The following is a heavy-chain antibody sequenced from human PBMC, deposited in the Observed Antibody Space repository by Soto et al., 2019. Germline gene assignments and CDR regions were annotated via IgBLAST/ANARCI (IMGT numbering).Heavy chain of an antibody. CDR1: GYTFTGYY. J-gene: IGHJ6*03. D-gene: IGHD3-10*01. Sequence: ASVKVSCKASGYTFTGYYMHWVRQAPGQGLEWMGWINPNSGGTNYAQKFQGWVTMTRDTSISTAYMELSRLRSDDTAVYYCARSTMVRGVTPFYYYYYMDVWGKGTTVTVSS. CDR2: INPNSGGT. V-gene: IGHV1-2*04. CDR3: ARSTMVRGVTPFYYYYYMDV.